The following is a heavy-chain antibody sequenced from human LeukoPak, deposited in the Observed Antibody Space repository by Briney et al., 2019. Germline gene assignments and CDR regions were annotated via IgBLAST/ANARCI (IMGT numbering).Heavy chain of an antibody. J-gene: IGHJ4*02. CDR3: ATQLRLRFLEWLR. Sequence: GGSLRLSCAASGFTFSNYVMSWVRQTPGKGLEWVSAISGSGGSTYYADSVKGRFTISRDSSKNTLSLQMNSLRAEDTAVYYCATQLRLRFLEWLRWGQGTLVTVSS. CDR1: GFTFSNYV. CDR2: ISGSGGST. V-gene: IGHV3-23*01. D-gene: IGHD3-3*01.